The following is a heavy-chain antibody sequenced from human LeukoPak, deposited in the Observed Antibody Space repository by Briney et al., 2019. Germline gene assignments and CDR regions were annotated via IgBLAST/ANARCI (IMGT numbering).Heavy chain of an antibody. Sequence: GESLKISCKGSGYSFTSYWIGWVRQVPGKGLEWMGIIYPGDSDTRYSPSFQGQVTISADKSISTAYLQWSSLKASDTAMYYCAREDCSSTSCYTGHDAFDIWGQGTMVTVSS. D-gene: IGHD2-2*02. CDR3: AREDCSSTSCYTGHDAFDI. V-gene: IGHV5-51*01. CDR2: IYPGDSDT. J-gene: IGHJ3*02. CDR1: GYSFTSYW.